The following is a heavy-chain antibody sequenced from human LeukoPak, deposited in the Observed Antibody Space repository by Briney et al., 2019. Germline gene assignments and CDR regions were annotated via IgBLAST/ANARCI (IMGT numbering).Heavy chain of an antibody. CDR1: GGSFSGYY. J-gene: IGHJ6*03. CDR2: INPSGST. Sequence: SETLSLTCAVYGGSFSGYYWIWIRQSPGKGLEWIGEINPSGSTYYNPSLESRLTISGDTSKSQFSLRLTSVTAADTAVYYCARGRQEISMILVVMTGVSYYLDVWGKGTTVTVS. CDR3: ARGRQEISMILVVMTGVSYYLDV. D-gene: IGHD3-22*01. V-gene: IGHV4-34*01.